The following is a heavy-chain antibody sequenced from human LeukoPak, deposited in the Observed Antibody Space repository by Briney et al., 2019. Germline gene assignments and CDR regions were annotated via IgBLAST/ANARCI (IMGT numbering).Heavy chain of an antibody. CDR3: TTASVRGVINAFDI. CDR1: GLTFRNAW. J-gene: IGHJ3*02. V-gene: IGHV3-15*01. D-gene: IGHD3-10*01. Sequence: GGSLRLSCGASGLTFRNAWMTWVRQAPGKGLEWVGRIKSKTDGGTTDYAAPVKGRFTISRDDSKNTLYLQMNSLKTEDTAVYYCTTASVRGVINAFDIWGQGTMVTVSS. CDR2: IKSKTDGGTT.